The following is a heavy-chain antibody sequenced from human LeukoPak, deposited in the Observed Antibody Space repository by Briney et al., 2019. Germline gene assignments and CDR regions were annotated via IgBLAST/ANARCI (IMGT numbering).Heavy chain of an antibody. Sequence: PGGSLRLSCAASGFTISSNYMSWVRQAPGQGLEWVSLISWDGGSTYYADSVKGRFTISRDNSKNSLYLQMNSLRAEDTALYYCAREGTVRGVIMSIRYYYYYMDVWGKGTTVTVSS. D-gene: IGHD3-10*01. CDR1: GFTISSNY. J-gene: IGHJ6*03. V-gene: IGHV3-20*04. CDR3: AREGTVRGVIMSIRYYYYYMDV. CDR2: ISWDGGST.